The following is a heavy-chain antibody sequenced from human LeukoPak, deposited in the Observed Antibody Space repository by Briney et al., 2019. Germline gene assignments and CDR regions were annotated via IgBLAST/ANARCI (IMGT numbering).Heavy chain of an antibody. CDR2: IYYSGST. D-gene: IGHD1-26*01. J-gene: IGHJ3*02. CDR1: GGSISSGSYY. V-gene: IGHV4-39*01. Sequence: SETLSLTCTVSGGSISSGSYYWGWIRQPPGKGLEWIGSIYYSGSTYYNPSLKSRVTISVDTSKNQFSLKLSSVTAADTAVYYCAGSPIRGDAFDIWGQGTMVTVSS. CDR3: AGSPIRGDAFDI.